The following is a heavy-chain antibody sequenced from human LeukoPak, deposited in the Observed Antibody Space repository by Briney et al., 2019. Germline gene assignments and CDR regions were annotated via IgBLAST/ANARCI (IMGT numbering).Heavy chain of an antibody. J-gene: IGHJ4*02. V-gene: IGHV3-48*03. CDR2: ISSSGGTV. CDR3: ARVSGGVVVPAAIPDY. CDR1: GFTFSSYE. D-gene: IGHD2-2*01. Sequence: GGSLRLSCAASGFTFSSYEMNWARQAPGKGLEWVSYISSSGGTVYYADSVKGRFTISRDNAKNSLYLQMNSLRAEDTAVYYCARVSGGVVVPAAIPDYWGQGTLVTVSS.